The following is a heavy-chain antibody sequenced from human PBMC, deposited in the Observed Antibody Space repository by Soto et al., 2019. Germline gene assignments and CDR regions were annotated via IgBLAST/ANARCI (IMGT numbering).Heavy chain of an antibody. CDR1: GFTFSSYA. J-gene: IGHJ3*02. D-gene: IGHD1-7*01. CDR2: ISGSGGST. CDR3: AKALELRRDAFDI. V-gene: IGHV3-23*01. Sequence: EVQLLESGGGLVQPGGSLRLSCAASGFTFSSYAMSWVRQAPGKELEWVSAISGSGGSTYYADSVKGRFTISRDNSKNTLYLQMNSLRAEDTAVYYCAKALELRRDAFDIWGQGTMVTVSS.